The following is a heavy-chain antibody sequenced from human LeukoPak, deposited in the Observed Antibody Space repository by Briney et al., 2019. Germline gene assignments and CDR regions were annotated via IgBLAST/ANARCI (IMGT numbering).Heavy chain of an antibody. J-gene: IGHJ4*02. Sequence: RASGKVSCKASGYTFTGYYMHWVRQGPGQGLEWMGGIYPNSGGTNYAQKVQGRVTMTRDTSISTAYMELSRLTSDDTAAYYCATVNERGSGTSYHFAYWGQGTLVTVSS. D-gene: IGHD3-10*01. V-gene: IGHV1-2*02. CDR1: GYTFTGYY. CDR3: ATVNERGSGTSYHFAY. CDR2: IYPNSGGT.